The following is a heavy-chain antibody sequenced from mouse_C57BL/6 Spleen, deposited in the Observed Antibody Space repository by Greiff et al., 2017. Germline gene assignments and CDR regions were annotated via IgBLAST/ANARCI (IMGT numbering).Heavy chain of an antibody. Sequence: EVQRVESGEGLVKPGGSLKLSCAASGFTFSSYAMSWVRQTPEKRLEWVAYISSGGDYIYYADTVKGRFTISRDNDRNTLYLQISSLKSEHTAMYYCTRVYYGSSYDWYFDVWGTGTTVTVSS. CDR1: GFTFSSYA. J-gene: IGHJ1*03. CDR2: ISSGGDYI. D-gene: IGHD1-1*01. CDR3: TRVYYGSSYDWYFDV. V-gene: IGHV5-9-1*02.